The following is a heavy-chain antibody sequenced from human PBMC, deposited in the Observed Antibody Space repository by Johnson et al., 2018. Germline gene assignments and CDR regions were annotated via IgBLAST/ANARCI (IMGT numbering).Heavy chain of an antibody. CDR1: GFTFSDFY. J-gene: IGHJ3*01. Sequence: QVQLGEAGGGLVKPGGSLRLSCAASGFTFSDFYMSWIRQAPGKGLQWVSYTSSSGRTIDYADSVKGRFTVSRDNAQNSLYLQMNSLRAEDTAGYYCAGAMRACHGDYDFAYRWGQGTVVTVSS. D-gene: IGHD4-17*01. CDR2: TSSSGRTI. CDR3: AGAMRACHGDYDFAYR. V-gene: IGHV3-11*04.